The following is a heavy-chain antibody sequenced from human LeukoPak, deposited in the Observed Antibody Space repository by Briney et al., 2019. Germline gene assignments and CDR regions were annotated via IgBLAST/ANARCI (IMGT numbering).Heavy chain of an antibody. CDR3: AKDVGGAIVIFGVDSLDTGYFDY. V-gene: IGHV3-23*01. CDR2: ISGSGGST. D-gene: IGHD3/OR15-3a*01. Sequence: PGGSLRLSCAASGFTFSSYAMSWLREAPGKGLEWVSAISGSGGSTYYADSVKGRFTISRDNSKNTLYLQMNSLRAEDTAVYYKAKDVGGAIVIFGVDSLDTGYFDYRGQGTLVTVSS. CDR1: GFTFSSYA. J-gene: IGHJ4*02.